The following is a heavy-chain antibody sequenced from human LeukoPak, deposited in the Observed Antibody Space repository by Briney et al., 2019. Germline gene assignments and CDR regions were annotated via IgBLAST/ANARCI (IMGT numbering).Heavy chain of an antibody. D-gene: IGHD2-8*01. CDR2: IKDDGTTT. CDR3: GGVFDF. CDR1: GFTFSNSW. Sequence: PGGSLRLSCAASGFTFSNSWTHWVRQAPGEGLMWVSGIKDDGTTTFYADSVKGRFSISIDSAKNTLYLQMNSLTVDDSGVYYCGGVFDFWGQGALVTVSS. J-gene: IGHJ4*02. V-gene: IGHV3-74*01.